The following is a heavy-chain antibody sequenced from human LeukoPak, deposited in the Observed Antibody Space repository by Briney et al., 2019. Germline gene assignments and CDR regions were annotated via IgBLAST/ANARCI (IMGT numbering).Heavy chain of an antibody. CDR2: IYSDGRT. V-gene: IGHV3-66*01. CDR1: GFTVSSNY. Sequence: GGSLRLSCAASGFTVSSNYMSWVRQAPGKGLEWVSVIYSDGRTYYADSVKARFTISRDNSKNMLYLQMNSLRAEDTAVYYCARVTFNYYGSGDAFGMWGQGTMVTVSS. CDR3: ARVTFNYYGSGDAFGM. J-gene: IGHJ3*02. D-gene: IGHD3-10*01.